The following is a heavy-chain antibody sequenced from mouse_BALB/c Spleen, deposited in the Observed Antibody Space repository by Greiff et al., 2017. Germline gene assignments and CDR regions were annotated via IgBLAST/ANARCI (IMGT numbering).Heavy chain of an antibody. J-gene: IGHJ4*01. CDR3: VGYYYAMDY. CDR1: GFTFNTYA. Sequence: EVQRVESGGGLVQPKGSLKLSCAASGFTFNTYAMNWVRQAPGKGLEWVARIRSKSNNYATYYADSVKDRFTISRDDSQSMLYLQMNNLKTEDTAIYYCVGYYYAMDYWGQGTSVTVSS. CDR2: IRSKSNNYAT. V-gene: IGHV10-1*02.